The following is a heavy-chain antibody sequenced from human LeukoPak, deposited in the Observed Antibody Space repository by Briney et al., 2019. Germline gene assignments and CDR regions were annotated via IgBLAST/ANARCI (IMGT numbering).Heavy chain of an antibody. CDR2: IYPGDSDT. V-gene: IGHV5-51*01. CDR3: AIVEMATITTEYFQH. J-gene: IGHJ1*01. CDR1: GYSFTSYW. Sequence: GESLKISCKGSGYSFTSYWIGCVRQMPGKGLEWMGIIYPGDSDTRYSPSFQGQVTISADKSISTAYLQWSSLKASDTAMYYCAIVEMATITTEYFQHWGQGTLVTVSS. D-gene: IGHD5-24*01.